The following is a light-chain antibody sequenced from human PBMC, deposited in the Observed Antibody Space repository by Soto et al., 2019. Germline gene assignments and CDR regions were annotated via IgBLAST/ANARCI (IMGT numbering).Light chain of an antibody. Sequence: EIVLTQSPATLSLSPGERATLSCRASQGVSSYLAWYQQKPGQAPRLLIYDASNRATGIPARFSGSGPGTDLTLTISSLEPEDFAVYYCQQDRTFGQGTKLEIK. CDR3: QQDRT. CDR2: DAS. J-gene: IGKJ2*01. CDR1: QGVSSY. V-gene: IGKV3D-11*01.